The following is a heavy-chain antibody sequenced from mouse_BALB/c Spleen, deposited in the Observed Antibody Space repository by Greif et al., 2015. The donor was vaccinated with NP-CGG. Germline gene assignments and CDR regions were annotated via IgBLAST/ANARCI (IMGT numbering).Heavy chain of an antibody. D-gene: IGHD1-1*01. Sequence: HVQLKESGAELARPGASVKMSCKASGYTFTSYTMHWVKQRPGQGLEWIGYINPSSGYTNYNQKFKDKATLTADKSSSTAYMQLSSLTSEDSAVYYCARYYGSSYAMDYWGQGTSVTVSS. V-gene: IGHV1-4*01. CDR2: INPSSGYT. J-gene: IGHJ4*01. CDR1: GYTFTSYT. CDR3: ARYYGSSYAMDY.